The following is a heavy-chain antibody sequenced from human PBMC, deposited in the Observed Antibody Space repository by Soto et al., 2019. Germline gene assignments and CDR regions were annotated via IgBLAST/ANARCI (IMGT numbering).Heavy chain of an antibody. CDR1: VGTVSSSSYY. Sequence: KPADTLSLTCTFSVGTVSSSSYYWSWIRQPPGKGLEWIAYIYYSATIKYYTSIKSTVTISVETLQKQFSMKLSSVIAADTALYYCAGTWEPSLEWFDPWGQGTLVTVSS. CDR2: IYYSATI. D-gene: IGHD1-26*01. J-gene: IGHJ5*02. CDR3: AGTWEPSLEWFDP. V-gene: IGHV4-61*01.